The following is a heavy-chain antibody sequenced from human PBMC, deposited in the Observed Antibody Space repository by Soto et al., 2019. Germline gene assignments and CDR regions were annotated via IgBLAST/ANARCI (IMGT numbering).Heavy chain of an antibody. CDR1: GYTFTSYG. V-gene: IGHV1-18*01. J-gene: IGHJ4*02. Sequence: GASVKVSCKASGYTFTSYGISWVRQAPGQGLEWMGWISAYNGNTNYAQKLQGRVTMTTDTSTSTAYMELRSLRSDDTAVYYCAREYYDYVWGSYRRLDYCGQRXLLPVYS. CDR3: AREYYDYVWGSYRRLDY. CDR2: ISAYNGNT. D-gene: IGHD3-16*02.